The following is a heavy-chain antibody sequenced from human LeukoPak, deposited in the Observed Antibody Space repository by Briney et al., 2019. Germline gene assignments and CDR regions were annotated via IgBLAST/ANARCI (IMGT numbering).Heavy chain of an antibody. CDR1: GFSLNIATVG. CDR2: IFSNDEK. V-gene: IGHV2-26*01. CDR3: ARTSIVSMAAAADPGAFDI. D-gene: IGHD6-13*01. J-gene: IGHJ3*02. Sequence: SGPTLLNPTETLSLTCTVSGFSLNIATVGVSWIRQPPGKALEWLAHIFSNDEKSYSISLKNSLTISKDTSKSQVVLTMTNMDPVDTATYYCARTSIVSMAAAADPGAFDIWGQGTMVTVSS.